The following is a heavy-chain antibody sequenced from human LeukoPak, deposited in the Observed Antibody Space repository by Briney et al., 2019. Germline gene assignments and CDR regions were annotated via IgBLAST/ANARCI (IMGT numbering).Heavy chain of an antibody. J-gene: IGHJ6*03. CDR1: GGSISSGSYY. Sequence: SETLSLTCTVSGGSISSGSYYWSWIRQPAGKGLEWIGRIYTSGSTNYNPSLKSRVTISVDTSKNQFSLKLSSVTAADTAVYYCARDLRDTVGDYYYYYMDVWGKGTTVTVSS. CDR2: IYTSGST. CDR3: ARDLRDTVGDYYYYYMDV. D-gene: IGHD3-3*01. V-gene: IGHV4-61*02.